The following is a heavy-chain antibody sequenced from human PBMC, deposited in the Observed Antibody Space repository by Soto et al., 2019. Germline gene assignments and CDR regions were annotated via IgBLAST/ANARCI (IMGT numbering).Heavy chain of an antibody. J-gene: IGHJ5*02. CDR3: ARRDIAARQRGGYNWFDP. D-gene: IGHD6-6*01. V-gene: IGHV4-39*01. CDR2: IYYSGST. CDR1: GGSISSSSYY. Sequence: QLQLQESGPGLVKPSETLSLTCTVSGGSISSSSYYWGWIRQPPGKGLEWSGSIYYSGSTYYNPSLKSRVTISVDTSKNPFSLKRSSVTAADTAVYYCARRDIAARQRGGYNWFDPWGQGTLVTVSS.